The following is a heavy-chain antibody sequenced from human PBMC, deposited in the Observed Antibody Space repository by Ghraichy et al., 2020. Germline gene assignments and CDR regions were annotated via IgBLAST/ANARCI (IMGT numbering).Heavy chain of an antibody. J-gene: IGHJ6*02. CDR2: ISAYNGNT. CDR1: GYTFTSYG. V-gene: IGHV1-18*04. D-gene: IGHD4-17*01. Sequence: ASVKVSCKASGYTFTSYGISWVRQAPGQGLEWMGWISAYNGNTNYAQKLQGRVTMTTDTSTSTAYMELRSLRSDDTAVYYCARDYFQDYGDFDYYGMDVWGQGTTVTVSS. CDR3: ARDYFQDYGDFDYYGMDV.